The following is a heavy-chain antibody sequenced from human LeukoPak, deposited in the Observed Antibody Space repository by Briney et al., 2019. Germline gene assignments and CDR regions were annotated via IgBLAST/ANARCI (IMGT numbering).Heavy chain of an antibody. J-gene: IGHJ4*02. Sequence: SETLSLTCAVYGGSFSGYYWSWIRQPPGKGLEWIGEINHSGSTNYNPSLKSRVTISVDTSKNQFSLKLSSVTAADTAVYYCARVQAEWPFDYWGQGTLVTVSS. D-gene: IGHD3-3*01. CDR2: INHSGST. V-gene: IGHV4-34*01. CDR3: ARVQAEWPFDY. CDR1: GGSFSGYY.